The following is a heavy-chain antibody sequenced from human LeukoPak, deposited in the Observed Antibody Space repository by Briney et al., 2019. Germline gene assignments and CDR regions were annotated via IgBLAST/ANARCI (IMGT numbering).Heavy chain of an antibody. Sequence: GRSLRLSCAASGFTFSSHDMHWVRQAPGKGLEWVAVIWSDGSNKNYADSVKGRFTISRDNAKNSLCLQMNSLRAEDTAVYYCARQVGVDDAFDIWGQGTMVTISS. J-gene: IGHJ3*02. V-gene: IGHV3-33*01. CDR3: ARQVGVDDAFDI. CDR1: GFTFSSHD. D-gene: IGHD1-26*01. CDR2: IWSDGSNK.